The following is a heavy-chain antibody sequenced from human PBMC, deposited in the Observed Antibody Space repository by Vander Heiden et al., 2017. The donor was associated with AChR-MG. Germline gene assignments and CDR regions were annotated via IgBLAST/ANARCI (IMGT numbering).Heavy chain of an antibody. CDR1: GFTFDDYS. CDR3: AKAIDYDSSGYSYWYFDL. D-gene: IGHD3-22*01. V-gene: IGHV3-9*01. CDR2: ISWNSGSI. Sequence: EVQLVESGGGLVQPGRSLRLSCAASGFTFDDYSMHWVRQAQGKGLEWVSGISWNSGSIGYADSVKGRFTISRDNAKNSLYLQMNSLRAEDTALYYCAKAIDYDSSGYSYWYFDLWGRGTLVTVSS. J-gene: IGHJ2*01.